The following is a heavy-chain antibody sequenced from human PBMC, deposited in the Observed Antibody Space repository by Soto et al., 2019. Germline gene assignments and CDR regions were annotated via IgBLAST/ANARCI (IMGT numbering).Heavy chain of an antibody. CDR1: GGSISSYY. CDR2: IYTSGST. J-gene: IGHJ3*02. Sequence: SETLSLTCTVSGGSISSYYWSWIRQPAGKGLEWIGRIYTSGSTNYNPSLKSRVTMSVDTSKNQFSLKLSSVTAADTAVYYCARVSIAAAGTAPFDIWGQGTMVNVSS. CDR3: ARVSIAAAGTAPFDI. V-gene: IGHV4-4*07. D-gene: IGHD6-13*01.